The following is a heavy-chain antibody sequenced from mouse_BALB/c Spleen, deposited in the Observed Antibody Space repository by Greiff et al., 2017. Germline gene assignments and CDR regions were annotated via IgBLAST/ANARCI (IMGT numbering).Heavy chain of an antibody. J-gene: IGHJ4*01. CDR3: ASSYYGGAMDY. D-gene: IGHD1-1*01. V-gene: IGHV5-6*03. Sequence: EVKLMESGGGLVKPGGSLKLSCAASGFTFSSYAMSWVRQSPDKRLEWVATISSGGSYTYYPDSVKGRFTISRDNAKNTLYLQMSSLKSEDTAMYYCASSYYGGAMDYWGQGTSVTVSS. CDR2: ISSGGSYT. CDR1: GFTFSSYA.